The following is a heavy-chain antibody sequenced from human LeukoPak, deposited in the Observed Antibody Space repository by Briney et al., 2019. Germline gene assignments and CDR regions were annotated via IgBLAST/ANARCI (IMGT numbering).Heavy chain of an antibody. Sequence: SETLSLTCTVSGGSISSSSYYWGWIRQPPGKGLEWIGYIYYSGSTYYNPSLKSRVTISVDTSKNQFSLKLSSVTAADTAVYYCARGLDCGGDCYAYFDYWGQGTLVTVSS. CDR2: IYYSGST. D-gene: IGHD2-21*02. J-gene: IGHJ4*02. CDR3: ARGLDCGGDCYAYFDY. V-gene: IGHV4-31*03. CDR1: GGSISSSSYY.